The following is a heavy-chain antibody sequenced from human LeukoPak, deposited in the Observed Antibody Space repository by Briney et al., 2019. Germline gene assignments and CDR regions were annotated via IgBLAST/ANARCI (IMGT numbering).Heavy chain of an antibody. CDR1: GYNFPNYW. Sequence: GESLKISCKSSGYNFPNYWIGWVRQMPGKGRECMGVIYLGDSDTRYSPSFQGQVTISADKSISTAYLQWSSLKASDTAMYYCARLLYCGGDCYPNWFDPWGQGTLVTVSS. CDR2: IYLGDSDT. J-gene: IGHJ5*02. V-gene: IGHV5-51*01. D-gene: IGHD2-21*02. CDR3: ARLLYCGGDCYPNWFDP.